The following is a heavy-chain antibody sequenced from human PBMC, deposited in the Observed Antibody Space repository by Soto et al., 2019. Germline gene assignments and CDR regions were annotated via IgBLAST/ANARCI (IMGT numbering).Heavy chain of an antibody. CDR3: ARDKRYYVPGAFDI. J-gene: IGHJ3*02. Sequence: ASVKVSCKASGCTFTGYYMHWVRQAPGQGLEWMGWINPNSGGTNYAQKFQGRVTMTRDTSISTAYMELSRLRSDDTAVYYCARDKRYYVPGAFDIWGQGTMVTVSS. D-gene: IGHD3-3*01. CDR1: GCTFTGYY. CDR2: INPNSGGT. V-gene: IGHV1-2*02.